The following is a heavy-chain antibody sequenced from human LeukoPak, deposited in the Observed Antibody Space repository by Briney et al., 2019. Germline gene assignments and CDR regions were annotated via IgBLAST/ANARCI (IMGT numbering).Heavy chain of an antibody. Sequence: ASVKVSCKASGYTLTDYYMHWVRQAPGQRLEWMGWINPNSGDTNYAQNFQGRVTMTRDTSTSTAYMELSRLTSDDTAIYYCARDWRGSYFPDFWGQGNLVTVSS. CDR3: ARDWRGSYFPDF. D-gene: IGHD1-26*01. J-gene: IGHJ4*02. CDR2: INPNSGDT. V-gene: IGHV1-2*02. CDR1: GYTLTDYY.